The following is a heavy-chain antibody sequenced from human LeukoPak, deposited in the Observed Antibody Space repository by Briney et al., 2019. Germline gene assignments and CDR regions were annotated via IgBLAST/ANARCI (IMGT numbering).Heavy chain of an antibody. V-gene: IGHV4-30-2*01. CDR1: GGSISSGGYY. CDR2: IYHSGST. D-gene: IGHD4-23*01. Sequence: SETLSLTCTVSGGSISSGGYYWSWIRQPPGKGLEWIGYIYHSGSTYYNPSLKSRVTISVDRSKNQFSLKLSSVTAADTAVYYCARGLGTWETVVRAVNAFDIWGQGTMVTVSS. CDR3: ARGLGTWETVVRAVNAFDI. J-gene: IGHJ3*02.